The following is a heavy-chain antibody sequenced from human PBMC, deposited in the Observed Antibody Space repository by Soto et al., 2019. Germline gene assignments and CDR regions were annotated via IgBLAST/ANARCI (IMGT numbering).Heavy chain of an antibody. D-gene: IGHD3-22*01. CDR2: IIPIFGTA. Sequence: ASVKVSCKASRGTFSSYAISWVRQAPGQGLEWMGGIIPIFGTANYAQKFQGRVTITADESTSTAYMELSSLRSEDTAVYYCAAGGYYYGVRLGDWGQGTLVTVSS. J-gene: IGHJ4*02. V-gene: IGHV1-69*13. CDR3: AAGGYYYGVRLGD. CDR1: RGTFSSYA.